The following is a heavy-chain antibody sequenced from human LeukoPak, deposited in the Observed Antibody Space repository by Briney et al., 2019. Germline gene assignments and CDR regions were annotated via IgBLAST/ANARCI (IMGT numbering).Heavy chain of an antibody. CDR3: ARDLWELQSAFDL. CDR1: GGSINNYY. D-gene: IGHD1-26*01. Sequence: NPSETLSLTCTVSGGSINNYYWSWIRQSPGKGLEWIGCFYNSGNTNYNPSLMSRVTISVDTSKNQFSLKLRSVTAADTAVYYCARDLWELQSAFDLWGQGTLVTVSS. V-gene: IGHV4-59*01. CDR2: FYNSGNT. J-gene: IGHJ3*01.